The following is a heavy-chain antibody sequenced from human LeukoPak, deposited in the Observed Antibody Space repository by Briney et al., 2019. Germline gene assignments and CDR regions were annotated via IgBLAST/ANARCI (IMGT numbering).Heavy chain of an antibody. D-gene: IGHD2-2*01. V-gene: IGHV1-2*02. Sequence: ASVKLSCKASGYTFTDYYMHWVRQAPGQGFEWMGWINPNSGDTNYAQKFQGGVTMTRDTSISTAHMELSRLRSDDTAVYYCARANFLYCSSTTCLFDYWGQGTLVIVSS. CDR2: INPNSGDT. CDR1: GYTFTDYY. J-gene: IGHJ4*02. CDR3: ARANFLYCSSTTCLFDY.